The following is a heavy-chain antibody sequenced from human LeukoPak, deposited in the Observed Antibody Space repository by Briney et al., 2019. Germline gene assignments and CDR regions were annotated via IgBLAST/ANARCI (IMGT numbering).Heavy chain of an antibody. V-gene: IGHV3-20*04. CDR1: GFTFDDYG. D-gene: IGHD3-9*01. CDR3: AREDYDILTGPDAFDI. CDR2: INWNGGST. Sequence: GGSLRLSCAASGFTFDDYGMSWVRQAPGKGLEWVSGINWNGGSTGYADSVKGRFTISRDNAKNSLYLQMNSLRAEDTAVYYCAREDYDILTGPDAFDIWGQGTMVTVSS. J-gene: IGHJ3*02.